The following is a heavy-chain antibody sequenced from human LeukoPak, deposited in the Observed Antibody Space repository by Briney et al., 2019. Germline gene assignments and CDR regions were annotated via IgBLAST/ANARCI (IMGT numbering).Heavy chain of an antibody. Sequence: SETLSLTCTVSGGSISSGSYYWSWIRQPAGKGLERIGRIYTSGSTNYNPSLKSRVTISVDTSKNQFSLKLSSVTAADTAVYYCARDRYSSPAGFDPWGQGTLVTVSS. D-gene: IGHD6-13*01. CDR3: ARDRYSSPAGFDP. CDR1: GGSISSGSYY. J-gene: IGHJ5*02. V-gene: IGHV4-61*02. CDR2: IYTSGST.